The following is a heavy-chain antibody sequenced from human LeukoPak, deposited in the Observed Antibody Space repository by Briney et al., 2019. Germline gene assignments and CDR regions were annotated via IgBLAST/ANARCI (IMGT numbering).Heavy chain of an antibody. Sequence: GASVKVSCKASGGTFISYAISWMRQAPGQGLEWMGGIIPIFGTTNYAQKFQGRVTITADEPTNTAYMELSSLRSEDSAVYYCAKAALSLFNWFDPWGQGTLVTVSS. D-gene: IGHD3-16*01. CDR3: AKAALSLFNWFDP. J-gene: IGHJ5*02. CDR2: IIPIFGTT. CDR1: GGTFISYA. V-gene: IGHV1-69*13.